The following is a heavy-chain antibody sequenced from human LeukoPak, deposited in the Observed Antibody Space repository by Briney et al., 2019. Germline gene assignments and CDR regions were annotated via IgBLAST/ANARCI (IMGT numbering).Heavy chain of an antibody. CDR3: ARAVTGSYNWFDP. Sequence: SETLSLTHCVSGGSISSSNWWSWVRQPPGKGLEWIGEIYHSGSTNYNPSLKSRVTISVDKSKNQFSLKLSSVTAADTAVYYCARAVTGSYNWFDPWGEGTLVTVSS. CDR1: GGSISSSNW. V-gene: IGHV4-4*02. J-gene: IGHJ5*02. D-gene: IGHD3-9*01. CDR2: IYHSGST.